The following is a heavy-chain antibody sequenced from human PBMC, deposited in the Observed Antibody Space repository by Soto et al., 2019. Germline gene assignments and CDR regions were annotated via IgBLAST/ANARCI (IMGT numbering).Heavy chain of an antibody. CDR2: MNPNSGNT. CDR1: GYTFTRYF. CDR3: VAGESRDAFDI. Sequence: GASVEACCKASGYTFTRYFINWVRQATGQGLEWMGWMNPNSGNTGYAQKFQGRVTMTRNTSISTAYMELSSLRSEDTAVYYCVAGESRDAFDIWGQGTMVTVSS. J-gene: IGHJ3*02. V-gene: IGHV1-8*01. D-gene: IGHD6-13*01.